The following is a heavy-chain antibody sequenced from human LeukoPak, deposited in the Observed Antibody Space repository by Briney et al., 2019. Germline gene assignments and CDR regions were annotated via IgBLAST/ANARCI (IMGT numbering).Heavy chain of an antibody. Sequence: SETLSLTCTVSGYSISSSYYWSWIRQPPGKGLEWIGYIYYSGSTNYNPSLKSRVTISVDTSKNQFSLKLSSVTAADTAVYYCARGHDYFDYWGQGTLVTVSS. J-gene: IGHJ4*02. CDR3: ARGHDYFDY. CDR2: IYYSGST. CDR1: GYSISSSYY. V-gene: IGHV4-61*01.